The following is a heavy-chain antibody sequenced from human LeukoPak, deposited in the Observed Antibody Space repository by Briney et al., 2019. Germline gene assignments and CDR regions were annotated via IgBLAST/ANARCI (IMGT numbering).Heavy chain of an antibody. V-gene: IGHV1-69*04. Sequence: SVKVSCKASGGTFSSYTISWVRQAPGQGLEWMGRIIPILGIANYAQKFQGRVTITADKSTSTAYMELSSLRSEDTAVYHCARDSVGAIIDYWGQGTLVTVSS. J-gene: IGHJ4*02. CDR1: GGTFSSYT. CDR3: ARDSVGAIIDY. CDR2: IIPILGIA. D-gene: IGHD1-26*01.